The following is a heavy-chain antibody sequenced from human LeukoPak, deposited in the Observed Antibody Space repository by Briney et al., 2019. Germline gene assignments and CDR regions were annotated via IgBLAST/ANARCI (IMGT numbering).Heavy chain of an antibody. D-gene: IGHD6-19*01. CDR3: ASGSSLDGSSGWPTHYY. CDR1: GYTLTDCY. J-gene: IGHJ4*02. CDR2: INPNSGDT. Sequence: ASVKVSCKASGYTLTDCYMHWVRQAPGQGLEWMGWINPNSGDTHCAQKFQGRVTMTRDTSISTAYMELSRLRSDDTAVYYCASGSSLDGSSGWPTHYYWGQGTLVTVSS. V-gene: IGHV1-2*02.